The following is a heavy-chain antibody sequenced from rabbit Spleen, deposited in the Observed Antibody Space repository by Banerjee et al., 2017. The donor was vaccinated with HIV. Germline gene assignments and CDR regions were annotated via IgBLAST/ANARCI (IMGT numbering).Heavy chain of an antibody. CDR1: GVSFSSSSY. Sequence: QEQLEESGGDLVKPGASLTLTCTASGVSFSSSSYMCWVRQAPGKGLEWIACIDSGSSGFTYFASWAKGRFTISKTSSTTVTLQMTSLTAADTATYFCARDTSSSFSSYGMDLWGPGTLVTVS. J-gene: IGHJ6*01. D-gene: IGHD1-1*01. CDR3: ARDTSSSFSSYGMDL. CDR2: IDSGSSGFT. V-gene: IGHV1S45*01.